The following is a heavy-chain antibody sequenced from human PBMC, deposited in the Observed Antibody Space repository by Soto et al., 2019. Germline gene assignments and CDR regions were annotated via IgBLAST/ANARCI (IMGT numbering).Heavy chain of an antibody. J-gene: IGHJ3*02. Sequence: GGSLRLSCAASGFTFSSYGMHWVRQAPGKGLEWVAVISYDGSNKYYADSVKGRFTISRANSKNTLYLQMNSLRAEDTAVYYCAKDDQLRYFDWFPSMGAFDIWGQGTMVTVSS. CDR1: GFTFSSYG. D-gene: IGHD3-9*01. V-gene: IGHV3-30*18. CDR2: ISYDGSNK. CDR3: AKDDQLRYFDWFPSMGAFDI.